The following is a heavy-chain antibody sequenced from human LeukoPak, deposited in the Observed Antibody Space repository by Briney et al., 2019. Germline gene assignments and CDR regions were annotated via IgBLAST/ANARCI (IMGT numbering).Heavy chain of an antibody. V-gene: IGHV4-59*01. CDR1: GGSISSYY. D-gene: IGHD6-6*01. CDR2: IYHSGST. CDR3: ARDLIDSGSLDY. Sequence: SETLSLTCTVSGGSISSYYWSWIRQPPGKGLEWIGYIYHSGSTKYNPSLKSRVTISVDTSKNQFSLKLSSVTAADTAVYYCARDLIDSGSLDYWGQGTLVTVSS. J-gene: IGHJ4*02.